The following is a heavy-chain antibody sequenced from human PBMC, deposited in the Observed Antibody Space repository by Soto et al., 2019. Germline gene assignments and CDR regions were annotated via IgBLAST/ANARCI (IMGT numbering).Heavy chain of an antibody. CDR2: ISGSGGST. D-gene: IGHD2-2*01. CDR1: GFTFSSYA. V-gene: IGHV3-23*01. J-gene: IGHJ4*02. Sequence: PGGSLRLSCAASGFTFSSYAMSWVRQAPGKGLEWVSAISGSGGSTYYADSVKGRFTISRDNSKNTLYLQMNSLRAEDTAVYYCANQGGYCSSTSCHVLRYFDWFPFDYWGQGTLVTVSS. CDR3: ANQGGYCSSTSCHVLRYFDWFPFDY.